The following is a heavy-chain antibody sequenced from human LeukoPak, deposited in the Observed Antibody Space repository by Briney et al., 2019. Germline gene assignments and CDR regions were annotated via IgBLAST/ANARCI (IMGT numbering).Heavy chain of an antibody. CDR3: ARRRDGYNPAGGGFDY. V-gene: IGHV4-34*01. J-gene: IGHJ4*02. CDR1: GGSFIGFH. D-gene: IGHD5-24*01. CDR2: INHSGST. Sequence: KTSETLSLTCAVYGGSFIGFHWNWIRQPPGKGLEWIGDINHSGSTNYNPSLTSRVTISVDPSKNQFSLNLSSVTAADTAVYYCARRRDGYNPAGGGFDYWGQGTLVTVSS.